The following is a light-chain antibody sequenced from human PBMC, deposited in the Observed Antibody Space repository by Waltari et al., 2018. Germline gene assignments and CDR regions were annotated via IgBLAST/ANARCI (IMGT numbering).Light chain of an antibody. CDR3: SSQSSDDVVL. CDR1: SNDVGGYNS. V-gene: IGLV2-14*01. CDR2: DVS. J-gene: IGLJ2*01. Sequence: QSALTQPASVSGSPAQAVTLFCAGSSNDVGGYNSVSWFQQHPGQAPRVINYDVSNRPSGLSRRFCSCTSGNAASLTISGLQAEDEADYYCSSQSSDDVVLFGGGTKLTVL.